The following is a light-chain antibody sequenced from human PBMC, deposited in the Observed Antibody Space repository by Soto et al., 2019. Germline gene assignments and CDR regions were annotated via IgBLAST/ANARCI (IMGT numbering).Light chain of an antibody. Sequence: QSALTQPASVSGSPGQSITISCTGTSSDVGGYNYVSWYQQHPGKAPKLMIYDVSNRPSGVSNRSSGSKSGNTASLTISGLQAEDEADYYCSSYTSSKRVFGGGTQLTVL. J-gene: IGLJ2*01. CDR1: SSDVGGYNY. V-gene: IGLV2-14*01. CDR2: DVS. CDR3: SSYTSSKRV.